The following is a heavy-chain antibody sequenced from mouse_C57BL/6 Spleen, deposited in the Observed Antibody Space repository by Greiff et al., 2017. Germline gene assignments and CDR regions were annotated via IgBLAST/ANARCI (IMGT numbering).Heavy chain of an antibody. J-gene: IGHJ2*01. V-gene: IGHV14-4*01. CDR3: TKCNTYYEFDY. Sequence: EVKLVESGAELVRPGASVKLSCTASGFTFKDDSMPWVQQRPEQGLEWIGYIDPDSGDTDYAKKFQGKSTITADTSSNTAYLQLSSLTSEDTAVYYFTKCNTYYEFDYWGQGTTLTVSS. CDR1: GFTFKDDS. CDR2: IDPDSGDT. D-gene: IGHD1-1*01.